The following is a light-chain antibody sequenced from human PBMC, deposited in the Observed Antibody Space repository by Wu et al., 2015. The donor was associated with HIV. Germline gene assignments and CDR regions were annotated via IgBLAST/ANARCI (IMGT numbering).Light chain of an antibody. CDR1: QSVNTH. CDR3: QQYNNWPPYS. J-gene: IGKJ2*03. CDR2: AAS. Sequence: ERLMTQSPATLSVSPGEKATLFCRASQSVNTHLAWYQQRPGQAPRLLIYAASTRATGIPARFSGSGSGTEFTLTISSLQSEDFAVYYCQQYNNWPPYSFGQGTKLEIK. V-gene: IGKV3-15*01.